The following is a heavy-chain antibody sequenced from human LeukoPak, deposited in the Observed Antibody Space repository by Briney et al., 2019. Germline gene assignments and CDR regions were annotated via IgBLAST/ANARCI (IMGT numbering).Heavy chain of an antibody. CDR1: GFTFSSYW. V-gene: IGHV3-74*01. CDR2: INGDGRNI. CDR3: TRDLMDYDVSTGLHHYYMDV. J-gene: IGHJ6*02. D-gene: IGHD3-9*01. Sequence: GGSLRLSCVASGFTFSSYWMHWVRQDPRKGLACVSQINGDGRNINYADSVRGRFTISRDNAKNTLYLQMNTLRVEDTAVYYCTRDLMDYDVSTGLHHYYMDVWGQGTTVTVSS.